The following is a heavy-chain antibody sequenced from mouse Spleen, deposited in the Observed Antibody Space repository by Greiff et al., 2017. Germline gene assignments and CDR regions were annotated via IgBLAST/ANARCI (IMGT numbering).Heavy chain of an antibody. CDR1: GFTFSSYT. J-gene: IGHJ2*01. CDR2: ISSGGGNT. V-gene: IGHV5-9*01. CDR3: ARLVFDY. Sequence: DVMLVESGGGLVKPGGSLKLSCAASGFTFSSYTMSWVRQTPAKRLEWVATISSGGGNTYYPDSVKGRFTISRDNARNTLYLQMSSLRSEDTAMYYCARLVFDYWGQGTTLTVSS. D-gene: IGHD1-1*02.